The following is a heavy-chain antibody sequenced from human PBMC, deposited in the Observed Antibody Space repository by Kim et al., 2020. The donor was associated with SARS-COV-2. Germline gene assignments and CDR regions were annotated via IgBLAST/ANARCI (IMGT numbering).Heavy chain of an antibody. CDR1: GGSISIYY. D-gene: IGHD3-10*01. CDR2: IYTSGST. Sequence: SETLSLTCTVSGGSISIYYWSWIRQPAGKVLEWIGRIYTSGSTNYNPSLKSRFTISVDTSKNQFSLKLSSLTAADTAVYYCARTLSPYYYGSGTIYGMDVLGTASTDTVSS. CDR3: ARTLSPYYYGSGTIYGMDV. V-gene: IGHV4-4*07. J-gene: IGHJ6*04.